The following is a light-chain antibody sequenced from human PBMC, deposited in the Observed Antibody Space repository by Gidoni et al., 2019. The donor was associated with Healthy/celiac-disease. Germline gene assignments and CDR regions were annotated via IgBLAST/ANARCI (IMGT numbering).Light chain of an antibody. CDR2: AAS. CDR1: QSISSY. J-gene: IGKJ2*01. CDR3: QQSYSTPST. Sequence: DIQMTQSPSSLSASVGDRVTITCRASQSISSYLNWYQQKPGKAPKLLIYAASSLQSGVPSRFSGSGSGTDCTLTISSLQPEDFATYYCQQSYSTPSTFXQXTKLEIK. V-gene: IGKV1-39*01.